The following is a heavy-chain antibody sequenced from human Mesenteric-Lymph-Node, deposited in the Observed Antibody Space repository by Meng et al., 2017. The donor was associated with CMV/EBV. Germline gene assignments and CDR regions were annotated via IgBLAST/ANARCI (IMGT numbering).Heavy chain of an antibody. V-gene: IGHV1-2*02. J-gene: IGHJ4*02. D-gene: IGHD6-13*01. CDR1: GYTFLDYY. CDR2: ITPNAGTT. Sequence: ASVKVSCKASGYTFLDYYIHWVRQAPGQGLEWMGWITPNAGTTNSAQKFQGRVTLTRDRSITTVYMEVNDLTSDDTAVYYCAKALALYSSSWYADYWGQGTLVTVSS. CDR3: AKALALYSSSWYADY.